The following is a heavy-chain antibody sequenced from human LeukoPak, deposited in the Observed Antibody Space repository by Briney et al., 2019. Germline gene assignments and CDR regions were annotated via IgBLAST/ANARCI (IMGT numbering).Heavy chain of an antibody. CDR1: GYSISSGYY. J-gene: IGHJ4*02. CDR2: IHHSGST. V-gene: IGHV4-38-2*02. Sequence: PSETLSLICSVSGYSISSGYYRGWIRQPPGKGLEWIGSIHHSGSTNYNASLKSRLTISVGATKNQLSLKLSSVTAADTAAVYYSRVTVYMIEDYFDYWGQGTLVTVSS. CDR3: SRVTVYMIEDYFDY. D-gene: IGHD3-22*01.